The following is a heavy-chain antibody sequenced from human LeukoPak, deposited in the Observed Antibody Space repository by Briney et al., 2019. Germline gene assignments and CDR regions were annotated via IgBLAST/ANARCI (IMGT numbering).Heavy chain of an antibody. CDR3: TREQDREASATVVGDY. CDR1: GFTFSSYA. J-gene: IGHJ4*02. Sequence: GGSLRLSCAASGFTFSSYAMSWVRQAPGKGLEWISHISTGTYIACTDSVKGRFTISRDNAKNSLFLQMNSLRAEDTAVYYCTREQDREASATVVGDYWGQGTLVTVSS. V-gene: IGHV3-21*05. D-gene: IGHD4-23*01. CDR2: ISTGTYI.